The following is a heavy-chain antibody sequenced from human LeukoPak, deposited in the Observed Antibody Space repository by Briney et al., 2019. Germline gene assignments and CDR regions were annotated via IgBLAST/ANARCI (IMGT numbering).Heavy chain of an antibody. CDR1: GFTFGSYS. CDR3: ARADWDTAMIDY. D-gene: IGHD5-18*01. Sequence: GGSLRLSCAASGFTFGSYSMNWVRQAPGKGLEWVSSISSSSSYIYYADSVKGRFTISRDNAKNSLYLQMNSLRAEDTAVYYCARADWDTAMIDYWGQGTLVTVSS. V-gene: IGHV3-21*01. CDR2: ISSSSSYI. J-gene: IGHJ4*02.